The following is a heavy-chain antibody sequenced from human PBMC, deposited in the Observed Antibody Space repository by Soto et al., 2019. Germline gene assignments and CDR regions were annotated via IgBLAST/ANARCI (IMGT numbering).Heavy chain of an antibody. D-gene: IGHD3-9*01. CDR2: ISAYNGNT. Sequence: QVQLVQSGAEVKKPGASVKVSCKASGYTFTSYGISWVRQAPGQGLEWMGWISAYNGNTNYAQKLQGRVTMPTDTPTSTAYMELRRLRSDATAVYYCARDGENLFGSYDDIVTGEDDYGMDVWGQGTTGSVAS. CDR3: ARDGENLFGSYDDIVTGEDDYGMDV. CDR1: GYTFTSYG. V-gene: IGHV1-18*01. J-gene: IGHJ6*02.